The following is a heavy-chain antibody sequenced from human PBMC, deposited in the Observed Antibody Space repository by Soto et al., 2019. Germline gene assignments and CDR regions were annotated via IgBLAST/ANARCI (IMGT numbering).Heavy chain of an antibody. CDR3: ARYIPGVRYYGMDV. J-gene: IGHJ6*02. CDR1: GFTFRSYA. V-gene: IGHV3-30-3*01. CDR2: ISYDGSDK. Sequence: GGSLRLSCAASGFTFRSYAMHWVRQAPGKGLEWVAVISYDGSDKYYADSVKGRFTISRDNSGNTLFLEMYSLRAEDTAVYYCARYIPGVRYYGMDVWGQGTTVTVSS. D-gene: IGHD2-2*01.